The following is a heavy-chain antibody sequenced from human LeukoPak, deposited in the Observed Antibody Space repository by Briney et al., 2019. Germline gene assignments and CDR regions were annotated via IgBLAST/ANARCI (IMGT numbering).Heavy chain of an antibody. CDR1: GGSFSGYY. V-gene: IGHV4-34*01. J-gene: IGHJ4*02. D-gene: IGHD2-2*01. CDR2: INHSGST. Sequence: SETLSLTCAVYGGSFSGYYWSWIRQPPGKGLEWIGEINHSGSTNYNPSLKSRVTISVDTSKNQFSLKLSSVTAADTAVYYCARLYCSSTSCYSGGYFDYWGQGTLVTVSS. CDR3: ARLYCSSTSCYSGGYFDY.